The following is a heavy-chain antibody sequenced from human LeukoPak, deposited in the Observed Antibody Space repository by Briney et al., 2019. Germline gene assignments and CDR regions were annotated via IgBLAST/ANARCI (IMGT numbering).Heavy chain of an antibody. CDR3: ARERYYYYYMDV. Sequence: SETLSLTCTVSGDSISSTNYYWGWIRQPPGKGLGWIGSIYYSGSTYYNPSLESRVTISVDTSKNQFSLKLSSVTAADTAVYYCARERYYYYYMDVWGQGTTVTVSS. J-gene: IGHJ6*03. CDR1: GDSISSTNYY. CDR2: IYYSGST. V-gene: IGHV4-39*07.